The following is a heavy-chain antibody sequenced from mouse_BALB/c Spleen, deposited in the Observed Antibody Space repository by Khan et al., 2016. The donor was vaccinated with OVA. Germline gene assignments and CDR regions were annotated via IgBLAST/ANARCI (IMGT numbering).Heavy chain of an antibody. CDR3: ARPPYFSYVLDN. V-gene: IGHV9-3-1*01. CDR2: INTYTGEP. J-gene: IGHJ4*01. Sequence: QIQLVQSGPELKKPGETVKISCKASGHTFTKYGMNWVKQAPGKGLKWMGWINTYTGEPTYADDFNGRFAFSLETSASTAYLQLNNLKNEDTDTXFCARPPYFSYVLDNWGQGTSVTVSS. CDR1: GHTFTKYG. D-gene: IGHD2-10*01.